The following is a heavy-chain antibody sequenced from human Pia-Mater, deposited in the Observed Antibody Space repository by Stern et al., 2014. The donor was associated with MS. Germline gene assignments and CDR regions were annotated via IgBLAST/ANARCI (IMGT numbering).Heavy chain of an antibody. J-gene: IGHJ4*02. D-gene: IGHD1-7*01. V-gene: IGHV1-8*01. CDR1: GYTFTRYD. CDR2: MNPDSGDT. Sequence: VQLVQSGAEVEKPGASVKVSCRASGYTFTRYDIQWVRRASGQGIEWMGWMNPDSGDTGIAQKFQARVTMTRDTSTSTAYLELHSLKSEDTAVYYCTRGPRTWGRGTLVTVSS. CDR3: TRGPRT.